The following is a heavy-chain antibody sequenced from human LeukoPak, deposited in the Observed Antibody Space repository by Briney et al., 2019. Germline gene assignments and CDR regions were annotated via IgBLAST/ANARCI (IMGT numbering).Heavy chain of an antibody. CDR1: GFTFKNYG. V-gene: IGHV1-18*04. J-gene: IGHJ4*02. D-gene: IGHD5-12*01. Sequence: ASVKVSCKASGFTFKNYGFSWVRQAPGQGLQWMGWISADNGNTKYAQNLQGRVIMTTDRSTGTAYVELTSLRSDDTAVYYCARDRRGYSAYDGEGFDYRGQGTLVTVSS. CDR2: ISADNGNT. CDR3: ARDRRGYSAYDGEGFDY.